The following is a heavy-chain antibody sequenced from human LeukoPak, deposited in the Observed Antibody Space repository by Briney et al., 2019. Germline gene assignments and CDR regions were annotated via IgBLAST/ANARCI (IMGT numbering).Heavy chain of an antibody. V-gene: IGHV1-2*02. J-gene: IGHJ4*02. CDR1: GYTFTGYY. CDR3: ARGVVVVPAAIGKRGYSYTFDY. Sequence: ASVKVCCKASGYTFTGYYMHWVRQAPGQGLEWMGWINPNSGGTNYAQKFQGRVTMTRDTSISTAYMELSRLRSDDTAVYYCARGVVVVPAAIGKRGYSYTFDYWGQGTLVTVSS. D-gene: IGHD2-2*01. CDR2: INPNSGGT.